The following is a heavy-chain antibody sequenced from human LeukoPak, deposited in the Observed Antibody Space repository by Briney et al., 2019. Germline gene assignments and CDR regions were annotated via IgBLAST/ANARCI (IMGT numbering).Heavy chain of an antibody. CDR3: AKSLGYCSSTSCPGAYYFDY. CDR1: GFTFSSYV. V-gene: IGHV3-23*01. CDR2: IDGSGVGT. Sequence: GGSLRLSCAASGFTFSSYVMRWVRQAPGKGLEWVSTIDGSGVGTYYADSVKGRFTISRDNSKNTLYLQMNSLRAEDTAVYYCAKSLGYCSSTSCPGAYYFDYWGQGTLVTVSS. D-gene: IGHD2-2*03. J-gene: IGHJ4*02.